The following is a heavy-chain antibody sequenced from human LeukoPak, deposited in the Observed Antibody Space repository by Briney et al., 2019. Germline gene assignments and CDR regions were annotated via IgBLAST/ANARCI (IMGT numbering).Heavy chain of an antibody. CDR2: ISSSGTT. CDR3: AGVGNGGYGGFDY. Sequence: SQTLSLTCTVSSGSISSGDYYWSWIRQPPGKGLEWIGYISSSGTTYYNPSLRSRITMSVDSSKSQFSLNLSSVTASDTAVYYCAGVGNGGYGGFDYWGQGTLVTVSS. J-gene: IGHJ4*02. CDR1: SGSISSGDYY. V-gene: IGHV4-30-4*01. D-gene: IGHD5-12*01.